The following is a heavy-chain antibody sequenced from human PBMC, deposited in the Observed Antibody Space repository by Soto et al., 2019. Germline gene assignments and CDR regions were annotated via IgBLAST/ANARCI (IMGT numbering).Heavy chain of an antibody. J-gene: IGHJ4*02. CDR1: GNSFTSHW. V-gene: IGHV5-10-1*03. CDR3: ARGHPIAVAGRGGQAFDY. D-gene: IGHD6-19*01. CDR2: IDPSDSYT. Sequence: EVQLVQSGAEVKKPGESLRISCKGSGNSFTSHWISWVRQMPGKGLEWMGRIDPSDSYTNYSPSFQGHVTISVDKSITTAYLQWSSLKASDTAMYYCARGHPIAVAGRGGQAFDYWGQGTLVTVSS.